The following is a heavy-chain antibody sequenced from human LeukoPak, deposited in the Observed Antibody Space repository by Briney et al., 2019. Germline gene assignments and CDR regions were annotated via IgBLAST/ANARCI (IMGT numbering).Heavy chain of an antibody. D-gene: IGHD2-2*01. CDR3: ARDGWGYCSSTSCYGAIYFDY. V-gene: IGHV1-2*04. CDR1: GYTFTGYY. CDR2: INPNSGGT. J-gene: IGHJ4*02. Sequence: ASVKVSCKASGYTFTGYYMHWVRQAPGQGLEWMGWINPNSGGTNYAQKFQGWVTMTRDTSISTAYMELSRLRSDDTAVYYRARDGWGYCSSTSCYGAIYFDYWGQGTLVTVSP.